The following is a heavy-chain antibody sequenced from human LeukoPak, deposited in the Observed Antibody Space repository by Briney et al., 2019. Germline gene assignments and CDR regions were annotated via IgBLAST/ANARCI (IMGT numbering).Heavy chain of an antibody. J-gene: IGHJ3*02. CDR2: TYYRSKWYN. V-gene: IGHV6-1*01. CDR3: ARGFLKSGFDI. Sequence: SQTLSLTCATSGDSVSSNTAIWNWIRLSPSGGLEWLGRTYYRSKWYNDYTASVGSRITINPDTSKNQFSLQLNSVTPEDTALYYCARGFLKSGFDIWGQGTMVTVSS. CDR1: GDSVSSNTAI. D-gene: IGHD1-26*01.